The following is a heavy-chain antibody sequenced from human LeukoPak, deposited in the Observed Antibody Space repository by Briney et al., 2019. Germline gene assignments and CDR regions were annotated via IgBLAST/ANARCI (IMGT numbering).Heavy chain of an antibody. D-gene: IGHD3-10*01. CDR1: GFTFSSYA. CDR2: ISGSGGST. J-gene: IGHJ4*02. Sequence: PGGSLRLSCAASGFTFSSYAMSWVRQAPGKGLEWVSAISGSGGSTHYADSVKGRFTISRDNSKNTLYLQMNSLRAEDTAVYYCAKGIRFSGRGGDYWGQGTLVTVSS. V-gene: IGHV3-23*01. CDR3: AKGIRFSGRGGDY.